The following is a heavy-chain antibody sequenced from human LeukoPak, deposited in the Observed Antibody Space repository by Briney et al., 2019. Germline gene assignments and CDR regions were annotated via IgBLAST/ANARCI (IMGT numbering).Heavy chain of an antibody. Sequence: GGSLRLSCAASGFTFSSYSMNWVRQAPGKGLEWVSYISSSSSTIYYADSVKGRFTISRDNAKNSLYLQMNSLRAEDTAVYYCAKGVGWYHLDYWGQGTLVTVSS. J-gene: IGHJ4*02. CDR3: AKGVGWYHLDY. CDR2: ISSSSSTI. D-gene: IGHD6-19*01. CDR1: GFTFSSYS. V-gene: IGHV3-48*01.